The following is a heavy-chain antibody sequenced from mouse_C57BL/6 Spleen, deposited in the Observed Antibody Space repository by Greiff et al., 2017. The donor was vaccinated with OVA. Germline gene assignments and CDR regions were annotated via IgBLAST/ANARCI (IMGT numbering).Heavy chain of an antibody. CDR1: GYTFTSYG. J-gene: IGHJ1*03. CDR3: AREVQVYWYFDV. Sequence: VQLQQSGAELARPGASVKLSCKASGYTFTSYGISWVKQRTGQGLEWIGEIYPRSGNTYYNEKFKGKATLTADKSSSTAYMELRSLTSEDSAVYFCAREVQVYWYFDVWGTGTTVTVSS. CDR2: IYPRSGNT. V-gene: IGHV1-81*01.